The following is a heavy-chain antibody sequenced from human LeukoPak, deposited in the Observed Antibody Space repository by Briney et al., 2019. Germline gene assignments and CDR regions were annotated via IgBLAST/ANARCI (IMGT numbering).Heavy chain of an antibody. Sequence: PGGSLRLSCAASGFTFDDYATHWVRQVPGKGLEWVSGISWNSGSIGYADSVKGRFTISRDNAKNSLYLQMNSLRAEDTALYYCAKEGGEVLSGSYFDYWGQGTLVTVSS. CDR2: ISWNSGSI. J-gene: IGHJ4*02. CDR3: AKEGGEVLSGSYFDY. D-gene: IGHD1-26*01. CDR1: GFTFDDYA. V-gene: IGHV3-9*01.